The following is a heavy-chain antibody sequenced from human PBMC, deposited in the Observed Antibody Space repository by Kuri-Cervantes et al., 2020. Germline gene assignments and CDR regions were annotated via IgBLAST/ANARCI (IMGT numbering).Heavy chain of an antibody. D-gene: IGHD3-22*01. V-gene: IGHV4-31*03. CDR1: GGSISSGGYY. J-gene: IGHJ4*02. CDR2: IYYSGST. Sequence: SETLSLTCTVSGGSISSGGYYWSWIRQHPGKGLEWIGYIYYSGSTYYNPSLKSRVTISVDTSKNQFSLKLSSVTAADTAVYYCARDGVPHYYDSSGPPTYWGQGTLVTVSS. CDR3: ARDGVPHYYDSSGPPTY.